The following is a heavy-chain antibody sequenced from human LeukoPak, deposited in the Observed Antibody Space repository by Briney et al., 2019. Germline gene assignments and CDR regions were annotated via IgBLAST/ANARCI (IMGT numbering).Heavy chain of an antibody. CDR1: GYTFSSYC. CDR3: ARDKDEYDYTKLVSY. V-gene: IGHV1-18*01. CDR2: ISGYNGNT. Sequence: GASVKVSCKASGYTFSSYCLSWVRQAPGQGPEWMGWISGYNGNTNYAQKFQGRVTMTTDTSTSTAYMELRSLRSDDTAVYYCARDKDEYDYTKLVSYWGQGTLVTVSS. D-gene: IGHD5-12*01. J-gene: IGHJ4*02.